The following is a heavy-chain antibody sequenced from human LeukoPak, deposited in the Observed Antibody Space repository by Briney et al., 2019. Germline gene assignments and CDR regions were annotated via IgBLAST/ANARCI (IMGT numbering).Heavy chain of an antibody. CDR2: IKQDGSEK. CDR1: GFTFSSYW. J-gene: IGHJ6*03. Sequence: TGGSLRLSCAASGFTFSSYWMSWVRQAPGKGLEWVANIKQDGSEKYYVDSVKGRFTISRDNAKNSLYLQMNSLRAEDTAVYYCAKEGAWFGETPSIMDVWGKGTTVTISS. V-gene: IGHV3-7*01. CDR3: AKEGAWFGETPSIMDV. D-gene: IGHD3-10*01.